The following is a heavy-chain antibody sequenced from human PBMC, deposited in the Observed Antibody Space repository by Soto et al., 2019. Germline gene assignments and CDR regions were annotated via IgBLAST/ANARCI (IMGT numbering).Heavy chain of an antibody. CDR1: GGSVSSESYY. CDR3: ARGHSSGWYYFDF. J-gene: IGHJ4*02. CDR2: IYYSGTT. Sequence: PSETLSLTCTVSGGSVSSESYYWSWIRQPPGKGLEWIGYIYYSGTTNYNPSLKSRVSISVDTSENQFSLRLSSVTAADTAVYYCARGHSSGWYYFDFWGQGTLVTVSS. V-gene: IGHV4-61*01. D-gene: IGHD6-19*01.